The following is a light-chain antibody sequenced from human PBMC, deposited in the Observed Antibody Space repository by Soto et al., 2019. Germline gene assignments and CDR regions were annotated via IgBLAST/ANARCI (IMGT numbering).Light chain of an antibody. V-gene: IGKV3-20*01. CDR3: QQDGT. Sequence: EIVLTQSPGTLSLSPGERATLSCRASQSVSSTYLAWYQQKPGQPPRLLIYGASSRATGIPDRFSGSGSGTDFTLTISRLEPEDFAVYFCQQDGTFGQGTKVEV. CDR1: QSVSSTY. J-gene: IGKJ1*01. CDR2: GAS.